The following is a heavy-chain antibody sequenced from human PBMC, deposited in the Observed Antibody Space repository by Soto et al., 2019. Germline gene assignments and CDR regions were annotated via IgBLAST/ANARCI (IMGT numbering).Heavy chain of an antibody. V-gene: IGHV1-18*01. Sequence: QGQLVQSGGEVKKSGASVKVSCKASGYTFSRYGISWVRQAPGQGLEWMGWISGYNGDTNYEQKFQGRVIMTIDTPTTTAYMDLRSLTSDDTAVYYCAKNGQPPYYYYGLDVWGQGTTVTVSS. J-gene: IGHJ6*02. CDR1: GYTFSRYG. CDR3: AKNGQPPYYYYGLDV. CDR2: ISGYNGDT. D-gene: IGHD2-8*01.